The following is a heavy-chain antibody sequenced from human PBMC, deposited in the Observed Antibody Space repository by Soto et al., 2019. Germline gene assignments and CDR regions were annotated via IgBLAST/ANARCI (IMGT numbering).Heavy chain of an antibody. V-gene: IGHV4-39*01. J-gene: IGHJ4*02. CDR1: GGSISSSGYY. Sequence: PSETLSLTCTVSGGSISSSGYYWGWIRQPPGKGLEWIGSIYYSGSTYYNPSLKSRVTISVDTSRNQFSLNLSSVTVADTAVYYCARHSRSVNYGSGSYSSDYWGQGTLVTVSS. CDR3: ARHSRSVNYGSGSYSSDY. CDR2: IYYSGST. D-gene: IGHD3-10*01.